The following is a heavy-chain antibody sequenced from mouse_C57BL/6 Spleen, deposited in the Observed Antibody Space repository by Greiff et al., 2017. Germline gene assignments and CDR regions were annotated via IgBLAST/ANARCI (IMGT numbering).Heavy chain of an antibody. D-gene: IGHD1-1*01. CDR2: IDPSDSYT. CDR1: GYTFTSYW. J-gene: IGHJ2*01. Sequence: QVQLKQPGAELVKPGASVKLSCKASGYTFTSYWMQWVKQRPGQGLEWIGEIDPSDSYTNYNQKFKGKVTLAVDTSSSTAYMQLSSLTSEDSAVYYGARKDYGSSDFDYWGQGTTLTVSS. CDR3: ARKDYGSSDFDY. V-gene: IGHV1-50*01.